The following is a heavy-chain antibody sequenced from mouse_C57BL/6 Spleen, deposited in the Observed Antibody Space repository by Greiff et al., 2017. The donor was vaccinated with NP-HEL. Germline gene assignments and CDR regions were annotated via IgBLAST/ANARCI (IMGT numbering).Heavy chain of an antibody. CDR2: INYDGSST. V-gene: IGHV5-16*01. D-gene: IGHD1-1*01. Sequence: EVMLVESEGGLVQPGSSMKLSCTASGFTFSDYYMAWVRQVPEKGLEWVANINYDGSSTYYLDSLKSRFIISRDNAKNILYLQMSSLKSEDTATYYCARDNPYYYGSSYWYFDVWGTGTTVTVSS. CDR3: ARDNPYYYGSSYWYFDV. CDR1: GFTFSDYY. J-gene: IGHJ1*03.